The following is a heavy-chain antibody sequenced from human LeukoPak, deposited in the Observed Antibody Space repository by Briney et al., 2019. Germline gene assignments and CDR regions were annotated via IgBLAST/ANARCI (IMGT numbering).Heavy chain of an antibody. CDR2: ISAYNGNT. D-gene: IGHD3-16*02. Sequence: ASVKVSCKASGYTFTSYGISWARQAPGQGLEWMGWISAYNGNTNYAQKLQGRVTMTTDTSTSTAYMELRSLRSDDTAVYYCANLDYVWGSYRSRPAFDIWGQGTMVTVSS. V-gene: IGHV1-18*01. CDR1: GYTFTSYG. J-gene: IGHJ3*02. CDR3: ANLDYVWGSYRSRPAFDI.